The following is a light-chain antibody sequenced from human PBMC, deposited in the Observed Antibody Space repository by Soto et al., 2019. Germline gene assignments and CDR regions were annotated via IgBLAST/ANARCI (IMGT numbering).Light chain of an antibody. J-gene: IGKJ1*01. CDR1: QSVSSN. CDR2: GAS. Sequence: EIVMTQSPATLSVSPGERATLSCRASQSVSSNLAWYQQKPGQAPRLLIYGASTRATGIPARFSGSGFGTEFTLTISSLQSEDFAVYYCQQYNNWPRTFGQGTTVDI. CDR3: QQYNNWPRT. V-gene: IGKV3-15*01.